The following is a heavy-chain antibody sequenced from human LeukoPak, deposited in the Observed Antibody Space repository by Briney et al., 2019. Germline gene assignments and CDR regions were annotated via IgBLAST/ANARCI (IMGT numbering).Heavy chain of an antibody. J-gene: IGHJ4*02. CDR2: IYHSGST. V-gene: IGHV4-38-2*01. D-gene: IGHD4-17*01. Sequence: SETLSLTCAVSGYSISSGYYWGWIRQPPGKGLEWIGSIYHSGSTYYNPSLKSRDTISVDTSKNQFSLKLSSVTAADTAVYYCASTAVTTPFDYWGQGTLVTVSS. CDR3: ASTAVTTPFDY. CDR1: GYSISSGYY.